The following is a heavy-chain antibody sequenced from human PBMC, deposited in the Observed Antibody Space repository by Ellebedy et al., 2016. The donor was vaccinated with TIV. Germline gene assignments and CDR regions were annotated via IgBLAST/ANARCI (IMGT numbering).Heavy chain of an antibody. CDR3: ARDPHIVNLYYFDY. CDR2: ISYDGSNK. D-gene: IGHD2/OR15-2a*01. CDR1: GFTFSSYA. V-gene: IGHV3-30-3*01. Sequence: GESLKISCAASGFTFSSYAMHWVRQAPGKGLDWVAGISYDGSNKYYADSVKGRFTLSRDSSKNMLYLQMNSLRTEDTAVYYCARDPHIVNLYYFDYWGQGTLVTVSS. J-gene: IGHJ4*02.